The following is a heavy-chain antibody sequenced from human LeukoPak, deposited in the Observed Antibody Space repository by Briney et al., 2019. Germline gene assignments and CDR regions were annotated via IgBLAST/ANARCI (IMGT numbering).Heavy chain of an antibody. CDR1: GFTFSDSA. Sequence: GGPLRLSCAASGFTFSDSAIHWVRQAPGKGLEWVAVISYDGSNKYYADSVKGRFTISRDNSKNTLYLQMNSLRAEDTAVYYCAKAYSSSWSQSLYYFDYWGQGTLVTVSS. V-gene: IGHV3-30*04. D-gene: IGHD6-13*01. CDR2: ISYDGSNK. J-gene: IGHJ4*02. CDR3: AKAYSSSWSQSLYYFDY.